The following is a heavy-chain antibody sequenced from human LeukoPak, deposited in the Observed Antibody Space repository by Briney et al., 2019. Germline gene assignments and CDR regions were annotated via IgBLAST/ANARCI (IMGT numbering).Heavy chain of an antibody. V-gene: IGHV3-21*05. D-gene: IGHD2-8*01. CDR3: STDPRLLIY. CDR2: ISGSGSDI. Sequence: GGSLRLSCAASGFTFSSYRMNWVRQTPGKGLESLAYISGSGSDIYYADSVKGRFTISRDNAKNSLYLQMNSLRPEDTALYYCSTDPRLLIYWGHGTLVTVSS. J-gene: IGHJ4*01. CDR1: GFTFSSYR.